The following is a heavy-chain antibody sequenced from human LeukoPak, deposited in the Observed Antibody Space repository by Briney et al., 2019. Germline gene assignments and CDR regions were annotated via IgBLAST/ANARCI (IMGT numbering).Heavy chain of an antibody. V-gene: IGHV3-30*18. CDR2: ISYDGSNK. J-gene: IGHJ4*02. Sequence: GGSLRLSCAASGFTFSSYGMPWVRQAPGKGLEWVAVISYDGSNKYYADSVKGRFTISRDNSKNTLYLQMNSLRAEDTAVYYCAKDGRDGYIDYWGQGTLVTVSS. CDR1: GFTFSSYG. CDR3: AKDGRDGYIDY. D-gene: IGHD5-24*01.